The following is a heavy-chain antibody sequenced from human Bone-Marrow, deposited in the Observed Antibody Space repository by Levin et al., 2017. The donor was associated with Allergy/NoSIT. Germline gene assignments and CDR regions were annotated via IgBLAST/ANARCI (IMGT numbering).Heavy chain of an antibody. V-gene: IGHV3-23*01. Sequence: ETLSLTCAASGFTFSSYAMSWVRQAPGKGLEWVSAISGGGGTTYYADSVKGRFTISRDNSKNTLYLRMNSLRAEDTAVYYCAKDWGYSGSELPDYWGQGTLVTVSS. CDR3: AKDWGYSGSELPDY. CDR2: ISGGGGTT. J-gene: IGHJ4*02. CDR1: GFTFSSYA. D-gene: IGHD5-12*01.